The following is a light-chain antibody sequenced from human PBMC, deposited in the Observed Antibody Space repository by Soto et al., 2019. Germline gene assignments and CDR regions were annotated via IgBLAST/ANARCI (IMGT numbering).Light chain of an antibody. V-gene: IGLV2-14*01. Sequence: QSALTQPASVSGSPGQSITISCTGTRSDVGGYNYVSWDQQHPGKAPKLMIYDVSNRPSGVSNRFSGSKSGNTASLTISGLQAEDEADYYCSSYTSSSTLVLFGGGTKVTVL. J-gene: IGLJ2*01. CDR2: DVS. CDR3: SSYTSSSTLVL. CDR1: RSDVGGYNY.